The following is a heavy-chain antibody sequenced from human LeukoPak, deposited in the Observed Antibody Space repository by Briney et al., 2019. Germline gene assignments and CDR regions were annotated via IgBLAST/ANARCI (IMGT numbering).Heavy chain of an antibody. D-gene: IGHD5-18*01. V-gene: IGHV3-23*01. CDR1: GFTFSSYA. Sequence: GGSLRLSCAASGFTFSSYAMSWVRQAPGKGLEWVSGISGSGGSTYYADSVQGRFTIYRDNSKNTLYLQMTSLRAEDTAVDYCAKDAGTTWIQLWFDYWGRGTLVTVSS. J-gene: IGHJ5*01. CDR2: ISGSGGST. CDR3: AKDAGTTWIQLWFDY.